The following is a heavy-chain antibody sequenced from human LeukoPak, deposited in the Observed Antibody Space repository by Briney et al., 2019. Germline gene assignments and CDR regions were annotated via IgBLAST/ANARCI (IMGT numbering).Heavy chain of an antibody. Sequence: PSETLSLTCTVSGGSISSYYWGWIRQPAGKGLEWIGRIYTSGSTNYNPSLKSRVTMSVDTSKNQFSLKLSSVTAADTAVYYCARDRRNRGLTVTTYNWFDPWGQGTLVTVSS. CDR2: IYTSGST. V-gene: IGHV4-4*07. D-gene: IGHD4-17*01. CDR3: ARDRRNRGLTVTTYNWFDP. CDR1: GGSISSYY. J-gene: IGHJ5*02.